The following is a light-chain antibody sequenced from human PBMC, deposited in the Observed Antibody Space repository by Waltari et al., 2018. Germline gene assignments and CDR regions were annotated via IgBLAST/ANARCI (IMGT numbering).Light chain of an antibody. CDR3: MQARQTPWT. V-gene: IGKV2-28*01. J-gene: IGKJ1*01. Sequence: DIVMTQSPLSLSVTPGEPASISCRSSQSLLHGSGNTFLDWYLQKPGQSPQLLIYLVSNRASGVPHRFSGSGSGTDFTLKIIRVEAEDVGVYFCMQARQTPWTFGQGTKVEIK. CDR2: LVS. CDR1: QSLLHGSGNTF.